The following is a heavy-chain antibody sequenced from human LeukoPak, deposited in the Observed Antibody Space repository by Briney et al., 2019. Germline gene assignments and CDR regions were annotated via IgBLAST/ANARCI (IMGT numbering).Heavy chain of an antibody. CDR3: AKQDYSNYGFDY. CDR2: IYYSGST. Sequence: PSETLSLTCTVSGGSISSYYWSWIRQPPGKGLEWIRYIYYSGSTHYNPSLKSRVTISVDTSKNQFSLKLSSVTAADTAVYYCAKQDYSNYGFDYWGQGTLVTVSS. D-gene: IGHD4-11*01. V-gene: IGHV4-59*08. J-gene: IGHJ4*02. CDR1: GGSISSYY.